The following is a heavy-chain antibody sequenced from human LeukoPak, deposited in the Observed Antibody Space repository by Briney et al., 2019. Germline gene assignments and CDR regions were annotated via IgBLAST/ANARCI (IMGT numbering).Heavy chain of an antibody. CDR2: ISYDGSNK. CDR1: GFTFSSYA. Sequence: GGSLRLSCAVSGFTFSSYAIHWVRQAPGKGLEWVAVISYDGSNKYYADSVKGRFTISRDNSKNTLYLQINSLRGEDTAVYYCARDRSQRAYSYGPDGEWGQGTLVTVSS. D-gene: IGHD5-18*01. V-gene: IGHV3-30*01. CDR3: ARDRSQRAYSYGPDGE. J-gene: IGHJ4*02.